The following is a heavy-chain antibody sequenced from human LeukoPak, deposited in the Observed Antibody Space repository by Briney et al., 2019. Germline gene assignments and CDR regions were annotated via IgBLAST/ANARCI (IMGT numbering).Heavy chain of an antibody. J-gene: IGHJ4*02. D-gene: IGHD6-19*01. CDR1: GYTFTDYY. V-gene: IGHV1-69-2*01. CDR2: VDPEDGET. CDR3: ATGEYSSGWPFDY. Sequence: ASAKVSCKVSGYTFTDYYMHLVQQAPGKGLEWMGLVDPEDGETIYAEKFQGRVTITADTSTDTAYMELSSLRSEDTAVYYCATGEYSSGWPFDYWGQGTLVTVSS.